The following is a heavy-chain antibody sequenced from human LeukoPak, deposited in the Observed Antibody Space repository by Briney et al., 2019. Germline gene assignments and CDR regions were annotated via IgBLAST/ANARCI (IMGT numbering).Heavy chain of an antibody. CDR2: IYYSGST. CDR1: GGSISSSSYY. CDR3: ARGQTVTRGSGGDAFDI. J-gene: IGHJ3*02. V-gene: IGHV4-39*01. Sequence: PSETLSLTCTVSGGSISSSSYYWGWIRQPPGKGLEWIGSIYYSGSTYYNPSLKSRVTTSVDTSKNQFSLKLSSVTAADTAVYYCARGQTVTRGSGGDAFDIWGQGTMVTVS. D-gene: IGHD4-17*01.